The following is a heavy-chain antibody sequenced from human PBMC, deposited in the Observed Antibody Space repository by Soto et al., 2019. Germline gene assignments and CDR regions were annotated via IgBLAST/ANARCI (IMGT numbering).Heavy chain of an antibody. CDR2: IWYDGSDK. Sequence: QVQLVESGGGVVQPGRSPRLSCAASGFTFSTYGMHWVRQAPGKGLEWVAVIWYDGSDKYYADSVKGRFTISRDNSKNTLYLQMNSLRAEDTAVYYCARASGPFDYWGQGTLVTVSS. V-gene: IGHV3-33*01. CDR1: GFTFSTYG. CDR3: ARASGPFDY. J-gene: IGHJ4*02. D-gene: IGHD2-8*02.